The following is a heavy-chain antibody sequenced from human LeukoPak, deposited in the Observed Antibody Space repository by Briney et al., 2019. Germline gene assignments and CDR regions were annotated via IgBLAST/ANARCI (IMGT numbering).Heavy chain of an antibody. CDR2: ISGSGGST. CDR3: AKVVVVVPAAIEIDY. D-gene: IGHD2-2*01. CDR1: GFTFSNYA. J-gene: IGHJ4*02. V-gene: IGHV3-23*01. Sequence: PGGSLRLSCAASGFTFSNYAMSWVRQAPGKGLEWVSGISGSGGSTYYADSVKGRFTISRDNSRNTLYLQLNSLRVEDTAVYYCAKVVVVVPAAIEIDYWGQGTLVTVSS.